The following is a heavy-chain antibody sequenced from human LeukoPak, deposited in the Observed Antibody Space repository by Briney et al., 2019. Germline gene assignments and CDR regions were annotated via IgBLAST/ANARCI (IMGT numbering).Heavy chain of an antibody. Sequence: PGGSLRLSCAASGFTFSSYAMHWVRQAPGKGLEYVSAISSNGGSTYYANSVKGRFTISRDNSKNTLYLQMGSLRAEDMAVYYCARLDGLHLAHRWGQGTLVTVSS. V-gene: IGHV3-64*01. CDR3: ARLDGLHLAHR. D-gene: IGHD3-3*02. CDR1: GFTFSSYA. J-gene: IGHJ5*02. CDR2: ISSNGGST.